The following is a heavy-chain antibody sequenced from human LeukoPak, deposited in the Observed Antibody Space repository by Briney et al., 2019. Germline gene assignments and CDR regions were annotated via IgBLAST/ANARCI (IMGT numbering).Heavy chain of an antibody. D-gene: IGHD2-2*01. CDR1: GGTFSSYA. V-gene: IGHV1-69*13. Sequence: SVKVSCKAAGGTFSSYAISWVRQAPGQGLEWMGGLIPIFGTANYAQKFQGRVTITAGESTSTAYMELSSLRSEDTAVYYCARDLIVVVPAAIRYYYYGMDVWGQGTTVTVSS. CDR3: ARDLIVVVPAAIRYYYYGMDV. CDR2: LIPIFGTA. J-gene: IGHJ6*02.